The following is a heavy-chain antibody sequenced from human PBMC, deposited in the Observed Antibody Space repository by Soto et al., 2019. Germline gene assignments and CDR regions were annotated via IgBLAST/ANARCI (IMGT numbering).Heavy chain of an antibody. Sequence: QVQLVESGGGVVQPGRSLRLSCAASGFTFSSYAMHWVRQAPGKGLEWVAVISYDGSNKYYADSVKGRFTISRDNSKNTLYLQMSSLRAEDTAVYYCARVGALRFSDVWGQGTTVTVSS. CDR2: ISYDGSNK. D-gene: IGHD3-3*01. V-gene: IGHV3-30-3*01. CDR1: GFTFSSYA. J-gene: IGHJ6*02. CDR3: ARVGALRFSDV.